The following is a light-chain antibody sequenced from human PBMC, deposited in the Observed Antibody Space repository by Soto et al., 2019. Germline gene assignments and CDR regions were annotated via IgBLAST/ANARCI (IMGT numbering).Light chain of an antibody. V-gene: IGKV3-20*01. CDR2: GAS. CDR3: QQYGSSYT. J-gene: IGKJ2*01. CDR1: QSVSSSY. Sequence: EIVLTQSPGTLSLSPGERDTLSCRASQSVSSSYLAWYQQRPGQAPRLLIYGASSSATGIPNMFSGSGSGTDFNLTISRLAPEDFAVYYCQQYGSSYTLGQGTKLETK.